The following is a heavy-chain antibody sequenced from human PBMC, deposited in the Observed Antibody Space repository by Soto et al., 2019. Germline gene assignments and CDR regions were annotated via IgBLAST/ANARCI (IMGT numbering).Heavy chain of an antibody. Sequence: QLQLQELGPGLVKPSETLSLTCTVSGGSISSSVYYWDWIRQPPGKGLEWIGSVFYTGNTYYNPSLKSRVPISVDTSKNHFSLKLSSVTAADTAVYYCSRHANAFDIWGQGTMVIVSS. CDR3: SRHANAFDI. J-gene: IGHJ3*02. CDR1: GGSISSSVYY. V-gene: IGHV4-39*01. CDR2: VFYTGNT.